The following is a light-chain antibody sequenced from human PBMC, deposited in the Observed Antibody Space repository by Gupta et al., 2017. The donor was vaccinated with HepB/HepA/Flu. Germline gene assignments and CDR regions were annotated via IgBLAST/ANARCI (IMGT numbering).Light chain of an antibody. J-gene: IGKJ2*03. V-gene: IGKV3-15*01. CDR1: QSVSSN. CDR3: QHYTNCPLFSS. Sequence: VMPQSPATLSVTQGERATLSCRASQSVSSNLAWYPQKPGQAPRLLIYCASTRATGIPARFIAIGSGTEFTLTTSSLQSEDFSFYYCQHYTNCPLFSSCGQGTKVEIK. CDR2: CAS.